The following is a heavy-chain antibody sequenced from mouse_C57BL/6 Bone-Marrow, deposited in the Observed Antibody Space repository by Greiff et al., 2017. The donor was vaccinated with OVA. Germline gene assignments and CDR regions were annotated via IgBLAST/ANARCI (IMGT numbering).Heavy chain of an antibody. CDR2: IWSGGST. CDR3: ASPNFWFAY. CDR1: GFSLTSYG. Sequence: QVQLQQSGPGLVQPSQSLSITCTVSGFSLTSYGVHWVRQSPGKGLEWLGVIWSGGSTDYNAAFISRLSISKDNSKSQVFFKMNSLQADDTAIYYCASPNFWFAYWGQGTLVTVSA. J-gene: IGHJ3*01. D-gene: IGHD4-1*01. V-gene: IGHV2-2*01.